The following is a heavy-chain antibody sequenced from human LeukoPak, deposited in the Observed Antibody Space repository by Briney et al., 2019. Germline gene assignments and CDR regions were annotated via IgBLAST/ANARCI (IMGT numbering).Heavy chain of an antibody. Sequence: PSETLSLTCTVSGGSISSSSYYWGWIRQPPGKGLEWIGSIYYSGSTYYNPSLKSRVTISVDTSRNQVSLRLSSVTAADTAVYYCARKDGDWWGQGILVTVSS. J-gene: IGHJ4*02. V-gene: IGHV4-39*07. CDR2: IYYSGST. D-gene: IGHD3-9*01. CDR1: GGSISSSSYY. CDR3: ARKDGDW.